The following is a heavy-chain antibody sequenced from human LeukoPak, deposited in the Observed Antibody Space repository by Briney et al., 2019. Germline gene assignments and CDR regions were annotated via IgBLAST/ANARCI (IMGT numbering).Heavy chain of an antibody. J-gene: IGHJ4*02. V-gene: IGHV3-30*04. CDR1: GFIFSSCA. D-gene: IGHD2-21*01. CDR2: ISYDGSNE. Sequence: GGSLRLSCVASGFIFSSCAMYWVRQAPGKGLEWVAVISYDGSNEYYADSVKGRFTISRDNSKNTLYLQMSSLRAEDTAVYYCAKEFNRGLPDYWGQGTLVTVPS. CDR3: AKEFNRGLPDY.